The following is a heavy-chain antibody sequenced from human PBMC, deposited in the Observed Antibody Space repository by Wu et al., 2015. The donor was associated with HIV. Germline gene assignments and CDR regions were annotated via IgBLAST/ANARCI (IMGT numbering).Heavy chain of an antibody. CDR3: ARHSGGWHSGAKHIQH. D-gene: IGHD6-19*01. CDR2: LYHTGST. CDR1: GTSVSSDYY. Sequence: QVQLQESGPGLVKPSETLSLTCVVSGTSVSSDYYWGWIRQTPGKGLEWIGTLYHTGSTYYNPSLKSRVTISVDTSQNHFSLKLNSVTAADTAVYYCARHSGGWHSGAKHIQHWGQGTLVTVSS. V-gene: IGHV4-38-2*01. J-gene: IGHJ1*01.